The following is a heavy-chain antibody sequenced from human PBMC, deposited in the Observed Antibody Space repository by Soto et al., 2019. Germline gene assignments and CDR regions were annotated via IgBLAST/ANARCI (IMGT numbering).Heavy chain of an antibody. J-gene: IGHJ5*02. Sequence: SETLSLTCAVYGGSFSRYYWSWIRQPPGKGLEWIGEINHSGSTNYNPSLKSRVTISVDTSKNQFSLKLSSVTAADTAVYYCARGEDIGVGVAAPGGPNWFDPWGQGTLVTVSS. V-gene: IGHV4-34*01. CDR3: ARGEDIGVGVAAPGGPNWFDP. CDR2: INHSGST. D-gene: IGHD2-15*01. CDR1: GGSFSRYY.